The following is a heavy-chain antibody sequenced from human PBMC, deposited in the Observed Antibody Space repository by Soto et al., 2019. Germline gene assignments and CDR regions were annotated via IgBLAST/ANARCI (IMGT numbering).Heavy chain of an antibody. V-gene: IGHV3-15*07. Sequence: EVQLVESGGGLVKPGESLRLSCVVSGLTVSDAWMHWVRQAPGKGLEWVGRIKSKISGGTVDHAAPVKGRFIVSRDDSKNTLVLQMNSLKTEDTAVYYCATDHAENGYWGQGTLGTVSS. CDR3: ATDHAENGY. CDR1: GLTVSDAW. CDR2: IKSKISGGTV. J-gene: IGHJ4*02. D-gene: IGHD2-8*01.